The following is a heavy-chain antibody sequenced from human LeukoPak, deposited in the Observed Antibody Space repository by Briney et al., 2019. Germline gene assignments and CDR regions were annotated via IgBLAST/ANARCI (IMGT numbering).Heavy chain of an antibody. CDR3: ARPYYYDSSGFIDP. Sequence: PSETLSLTCAVYGGSFSGYYWSWIRQPPGKGLEWIGEINHSGRTNYNPSLKSRVTISLDTSKNRFSLKLSSVTAADTAVYYCARPYYYDSSGFIDPWGQGTLVTVSS. CDR2: INHSGRT. CDR1: GGSFSGYY. D-gene: IGHD3-22*01. V-gene: IGHV4-34*01. J-gene: IGHJ5*02.